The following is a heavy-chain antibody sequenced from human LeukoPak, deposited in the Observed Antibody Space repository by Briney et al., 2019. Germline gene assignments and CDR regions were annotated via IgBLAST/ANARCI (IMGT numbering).Heavy chain of an antibody. V-gene: IGHV1-18*01. J-gene: IGHJ6*03. CDR1: GYTFTSYG. D-gene: IGHD7-27*01. CDR2: ISAYNGNT. Sequence: ASVKVSCKASGYTFTSYGISWVRQAPRQGLEWMGWISAYNGNTNFAQKLQDRVTMTTDTSTSTAYMELRSLRSDDTAVYYCARAEKPNWGNYYYYCMDVWGKGTTVTVSS. CDR3: ARAEKPNWGNYYYYCMDV.